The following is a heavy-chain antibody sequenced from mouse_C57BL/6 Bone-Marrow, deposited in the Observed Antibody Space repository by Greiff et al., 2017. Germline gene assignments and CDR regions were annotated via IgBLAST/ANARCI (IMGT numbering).Heavy chain of an antibody. CDR3: ARGPLYDPGFAY. CDR1: GYTFTDYV. Sequence: QVQLQQSGPELVKPGASVKMSCKTSGYTFTDYVISWVKQRTGQGLEWIGEIYPGSGSTYYNEKFKGKATLTADKSSTTASMQLSSLTSEDSAVYFCARGPLYDPGFAYWGQGTLVTVSA. V-gene: IGHV1-77*01. J-gene: IGHJ3*01. D-gene: IGHD2-3*01. CDR2: IYPGSGST.